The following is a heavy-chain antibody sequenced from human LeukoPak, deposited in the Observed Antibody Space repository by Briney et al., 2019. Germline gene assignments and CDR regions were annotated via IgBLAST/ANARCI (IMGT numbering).Heavy chain of an antibody. CDR1: GGSIISNSYY. Sequence: SETLSLTCTVSGGSIISNSYYWGWIRQPPGKGLEWIGSIYYTGSTYYNPSLKSRVTISVDTSKNQFSLKLRSVTATDTAVYYCARSVEGYCRGGSCYSYSYYMDVWGKGTTVTVSS. CDR3: ARSVEGYCRGGSCYSYSYYMDV. D-gene: IGHD2-15*01. V-gene: IGHV4-39*01. CDR2: IYYTGST. J-gene: IGHJ6*03.